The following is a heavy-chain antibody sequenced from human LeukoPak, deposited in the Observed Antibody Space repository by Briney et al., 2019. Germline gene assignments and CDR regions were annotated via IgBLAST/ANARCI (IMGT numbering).Heavy chain of an antibody. J-gene: IGHJ4*02. CDR1: GFTFSSYE. D-gene: IGHD6-19*01. Sequence: GGSLILSCAASGFTFSSYEMNWVRQAPGQGLEWVSFISSSGSTIYYADSVKGRFTISRDNAKNSLYLQMISLRAEDTAVYYCAKGLAVAGNFDYWGQGTLVTVSS. CDR2: ISSSGSTI. V-gene: IGHV3-48*03. CDR3: AKGLAVAGNFDY.